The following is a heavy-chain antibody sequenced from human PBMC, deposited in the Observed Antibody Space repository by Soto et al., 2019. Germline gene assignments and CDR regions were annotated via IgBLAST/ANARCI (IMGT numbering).Heavy chain of an antibody. J-gene: IGHJ6*02. V-gene: IGHV2-26*01. CDR1: GFSLSNPRMS. CDR2: ISSSDEK. Sequence: QVTLKESGPVLVKPTETLTLTCTFSGFSLSNPRMSVSWIRQPPGKALEWLAHISSSDEKSYSTSLRSRLTISKDTSKIQVVLTMTNMDPLETATYYCARVLYYGMDVWGQGTTVTVSS. CDR3: ARVLYYGMDV.